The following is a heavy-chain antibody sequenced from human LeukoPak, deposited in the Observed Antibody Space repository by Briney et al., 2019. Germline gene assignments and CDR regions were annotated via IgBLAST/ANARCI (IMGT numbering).Heavy chain of an antibody. CDR1: GFTFSDHY. Sequence: GGSLRLSCAGFGFTFSDHYMDWVRQVPGKGLEWVGRARNRANGYTTEYAASVKGRFTISRDNAKNSLYLQMNSLRAEDTAVYYCARDSHEVVTIFGRPYYYYGMDVWGQGTTVTVSS. J-gene: IGHJ6*02. CDR2: ARNRANGYTT. D-gene: IGHD3-3*01. CDR3: ARDSHEVVTIFGRPYYYYGMDV. V-gene: IGHV3-72*01.